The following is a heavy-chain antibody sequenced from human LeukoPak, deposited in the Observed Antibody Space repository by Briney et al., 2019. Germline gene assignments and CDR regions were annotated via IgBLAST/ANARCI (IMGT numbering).Heavy chain of an antibody. J-gene: IGHJ4*02. V-gene: IGHV1-2*04. D-gene: IGHD2-2*02. CDR3: AREGVAGCEGTSCYSPFDY. CDR1: GYTFTGYY. Sequence: ASVKVSCKASGYTFTGYYMHWVRQAPGQGLEWMGWINPNSGGTNYAQKFQGWVTMTRDTSISTAYMELSRLRSDDTAVYYCAREGVAGCEGTSCYSPFDYWGQGTLVTVSS. CDR2: INPNSGGT.